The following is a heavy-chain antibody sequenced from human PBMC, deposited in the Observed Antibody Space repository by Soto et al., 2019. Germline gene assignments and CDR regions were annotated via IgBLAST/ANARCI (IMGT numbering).Heavy chain of an antibody. D-gene: IGHD6-6*01. V-gene: IGHV1-69*01. Sequence: QVQLVQSGAEVKKPGSSVKVSCKASGGTFSSYAISWVRQAPGQGLEWMGGIIPIFGTANYAQKFQGRVTITADESTSKDYMELSSLRSEDTAVYYCASGGEEYSSSKYYFDYWGQGTLVTASS. CDR3: ASGGEEYSSSKYYFDY. CDR1: GGTFSSYA. CDR2: IIPIFGTA. J-gene: IGHJ4*02.